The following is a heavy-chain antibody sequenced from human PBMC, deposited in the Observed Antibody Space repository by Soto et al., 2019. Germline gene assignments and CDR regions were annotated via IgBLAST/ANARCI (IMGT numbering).Heavy chain of an antibody. CDR1: GFTFSSYA. D-gene: IGHD2-2*01. CDR3: AKDLEGYCSSTSCYGFDY. CDR2: ISGSGGST. V-gene: IGHV3-23*01. Sequence: GGSLRLSCAASGFTFSSYAMSWVRQAPGKGLEWVSAISGSGGSTYYADSVKGRFTISRDNSKNTLYLQMNSLRAEDTAVYYCAKDLEGYCSSTSCYGFDYWGQGTLVTVSS. J-gene: IGHJ4*02.